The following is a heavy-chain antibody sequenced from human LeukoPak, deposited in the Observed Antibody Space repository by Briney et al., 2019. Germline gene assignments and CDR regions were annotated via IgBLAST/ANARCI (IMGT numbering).Heavy chain of an antibody. D-gene: IGHD5-24*01. CDR3: ARRRDGYPYYYGMDV. CDR1: GGSISSYY. J-gene: IGHJ6*02. CDR2: THYSGST. V-gene: IGHV4-59*08. Sequence: SETLSLTCTVSGGSISSYYWSWIRQPPGKGLEWIGYTHYSGSTNYNPSLKSRVTISVDTSKNQFSLKLSSVTAADTAVYYCARRRDGYPYYYGMDVWGQGTTVTVSS.